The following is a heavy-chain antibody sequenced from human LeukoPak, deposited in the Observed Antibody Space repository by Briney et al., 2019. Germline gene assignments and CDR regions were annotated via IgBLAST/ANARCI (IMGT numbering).Heavy chain of an antibody. V-gene: IGHV4-39*01. Sequence: PSETLSLTCTVSGDSISTSNSYWGWIRQPPGKGLEWIGSIYYSGNTYYNASLKSRVTISVDTSKNQFSLKLSSVTAADTAVYYCARHSPNYVWGSYRYSWLGYFDYWGQGTLVTVSS. CDR3: ARHSPNYVWGSYRYSWLGYFDY. CDR2: IYYSGNT. CDR1: GDSISTSNSY. J-gene: IGHJ4*02. D-gene: IGHD3-16*02.